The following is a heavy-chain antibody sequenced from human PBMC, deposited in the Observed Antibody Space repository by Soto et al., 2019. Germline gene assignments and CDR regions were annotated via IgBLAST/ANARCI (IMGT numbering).Heavy chain of an antibody. CDR2: ISANRGDT. CDR3: SRMVRGYNIIYYHYIDV. J-gene: IGHJ6*03. CDR1: GYSFTSHG. V-gene: IGHV1-18*01. Sequence: QVQLVQSGAEVKKPGASVKVSCKASGYSFTSHGISWVRQAPGQGREWMGWISANRGDTNYAQMLQGRVTVTTDTSTSTAYLELRSLRSEDTAVYYCSRMVRGYNIIYYHYIDVWGKGTTFTVSS. D-gene: IGHD3-10*01.